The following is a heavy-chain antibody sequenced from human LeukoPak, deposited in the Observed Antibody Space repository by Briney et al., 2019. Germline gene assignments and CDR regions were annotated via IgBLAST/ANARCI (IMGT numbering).Heavy chain of an antibody. CDR2: IRYDGSNK. J-gene: IGHJ5*02. CDR1: GFTLSSYG. Sequence: PGGSLRLSCVASGFTLSSYGMHWVRQAPGKGLEWVAFIRYDGSNKYYADSVKGRFTISRDNSKNTLYLQMNSLRAEDTAVYYCAKDPNWNDPTWFDPWGQGTLVTVSS. CDR3: AKDPNWNDPTWFDP. V-gene: IGHV3-30*02. D-gene: IGHD1-20*01.